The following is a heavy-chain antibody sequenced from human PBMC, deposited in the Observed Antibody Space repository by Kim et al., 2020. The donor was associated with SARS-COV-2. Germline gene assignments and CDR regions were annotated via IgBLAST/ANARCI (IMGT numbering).Heavy chain of an antibody. J-gene: IGHJ6*02. D-gene: IGHD1-1*01. Sequence: GGSLRLSCGASGFTVRNAWMTWVRQAPGKGLEWVGRIKSKRDGGTTEYAAPVKGRFSISRDDSKNTLDLQMNSLKIEDTAVYYCTSLLVHYYYAMDVWGQGTTVTVSS. V-gene: IGHV3-15*01. CDR1: GFTVRNAW. CDR2: IKSKRDGGTT. CDR3: TSLLVHYYYAMDV.